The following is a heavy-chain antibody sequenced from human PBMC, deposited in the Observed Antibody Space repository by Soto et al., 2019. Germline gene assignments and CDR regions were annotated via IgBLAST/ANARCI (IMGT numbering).Heavy chain of an antibody. D-gene: IGHD6-19*01. J-gene: IGHJ4*02. V-gene: IGHV3-30*03. CDR3: ARDKGITVQKHYFDY. Sequence: QVQLVDSGGGVVQPGRSLRLSCAASGFTFSNYDIHWVRQAPGKGLEWVAIISYDGTNKYYADSVKGRFTISRDNYKNTLYLQMNSLRTEDTALYYCARDKGITVQKHYFDYWGQGTLVTVSS. CDR1: GFTFSNYD. CDR2: ISYDGTNK.